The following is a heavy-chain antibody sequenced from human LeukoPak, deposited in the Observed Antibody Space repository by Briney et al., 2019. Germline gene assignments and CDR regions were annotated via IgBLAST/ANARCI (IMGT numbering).Heavy chain of an antibody. Sequence: ASVKVSCKASGYSFSDYYVYWVRQAAGQGLEWMGVINANTGGTYYAQKFQGRVTITRDTSISTAYMELSRLTSDDTAEYYCARGLAVAENWGQGTLVTVSS. CDR2: INANTGGT. CDR3: ARGLAVAEN. J-gene: IGHJ4*02. D-gene: IGHD6-19*01. CDR1: GYSFSDYY. V-gene: IGHV1-2*02.